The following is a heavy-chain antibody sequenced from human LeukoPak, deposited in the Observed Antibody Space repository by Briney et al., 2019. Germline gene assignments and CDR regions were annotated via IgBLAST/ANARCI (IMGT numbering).Heavy chain of an antibody. J-gene: IGHJ5*02. V-gene: IGHV1-69*04. CDR1: GGTFSSYA. CDR2: IIPILGIA. Sequence: ASVKVSCKASGGTFSSYAISWVRQAPGQGLEWMGRIIPILGIANYAQKFQGRVTITADKSTSTAYMELSSLRSEDTAVYYCARGSMTTVVTENWFDPWGQGTLVTVSS. D-gene: IGHD4-23*01. CDR3: ARGSMTTVVTENWFDP.